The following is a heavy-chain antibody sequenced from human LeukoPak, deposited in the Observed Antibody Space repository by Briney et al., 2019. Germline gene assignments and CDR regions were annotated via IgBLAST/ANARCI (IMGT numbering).Heavy chain of an antibody. CDR1: GFSFSSYG. CDR2: ISYDGSNK. V-gene: IGHV3-30*03. D-gene: IGHD6-19*01. Sequence: GGSLRLSCAASGFSFSSYGMHWVRQAPGKGLEWVAVISYDGSNKYYADSVKGRFTISRDNSKNTLYLQMNSLRAEDTAVYYCARFYDTGWYGHFDYWGQGALVAVSS. J-gene: IGHJ4*02. CDR3: ARFYDTGWYGHFDY.